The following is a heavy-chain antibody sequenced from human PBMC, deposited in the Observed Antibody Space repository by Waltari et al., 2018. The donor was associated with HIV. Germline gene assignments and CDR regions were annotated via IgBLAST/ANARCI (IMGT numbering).Heavy chain of an antibody. J-gene: IGHJ3*02. CDR3: ARERRPDAFDI. Sequence: QLQLQESGPGLVKPSETLSLTCTVSGGSISSSSYYWGWFRQPPGKGLAWIGSIYYSGSTYYNPSLKSRVTISVDTSKNQFSLKLSSVTAADTAVYYCARERRPDAFDIWGQGTMVTVSS. CDR1: GGSISSSSYY. CDR2: IYYSGST. V-gene: IGHV4-39*02.